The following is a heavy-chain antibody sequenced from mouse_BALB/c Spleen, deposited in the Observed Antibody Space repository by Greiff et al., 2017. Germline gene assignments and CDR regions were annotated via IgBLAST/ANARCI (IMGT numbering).Heavy chain of an antibody. J-gene: IGHJ1*01. CDR3: ARQGDDYGYFDV. Sequence: DVKLQESGGGLVQPGESLKLSCESNEYEFPSHDMSWVRKTPEKRLELVAAINSDGGSTYYPDTMERRFIISRDNTKKTLYLQMSSLRSEDTALYYCARQGDDYGYFDVWGAGTTVTVSS. V-gene: IGHV5-2*01. CDR1: EYEFPSHD. D-gene: IGHD2-3*01. CDR2: INSDGGST.